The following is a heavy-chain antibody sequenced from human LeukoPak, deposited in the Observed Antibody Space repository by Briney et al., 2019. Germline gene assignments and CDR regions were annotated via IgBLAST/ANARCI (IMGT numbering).Heavy chain of an antibody. CDR1: GFNFRSSG. D-gene: IGHD6-13*01. CDR2: IPSDTSQI. CDR3: TTYKGYSSNWNYYYYYMDV. Sequence: GGSLRLSCAASGFNFRSSGMHWVRQAPGTGLEWVAFIPSDTSQIYYADSVKGRFTISRDNPKNTVYLQMNSLKTEDTALYYCTTYKGYSSNWNYYYYYMDVWGKGTTVTVSS. J-gene: IGHJ6*03. V-gene: IGHV3-30*02.